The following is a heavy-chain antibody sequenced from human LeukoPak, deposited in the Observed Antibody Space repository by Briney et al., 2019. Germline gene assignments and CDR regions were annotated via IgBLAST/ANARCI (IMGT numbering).Heavy chain of an antibody. CDR2: ITGNGGTT. CDR3: ASAGTTYFDY. Sequence: PGGTQRLSCAASGFTFSNYGMNWVRQAPGKGLEWVSGITGNGGTTYYADSVKGRFTISRDNSKNTVYLQMNSLRAEDTAVYYCASAGTTYFDYWGQGTLVTVSS. J-gene: IGHJ4*02. V-gene: IGHV3-23*01. CDR1: GFTFSNYG. D-gene: IGHD4-17*01.